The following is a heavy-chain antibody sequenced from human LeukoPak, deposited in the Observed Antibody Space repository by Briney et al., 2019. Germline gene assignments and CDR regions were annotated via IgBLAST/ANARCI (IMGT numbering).Heavy chain of an antibody. CDR3: ARRILSITGTTYYFDY. D-gene: IGHD1-7*01. J-gene: IGHJ4*02. CDR1: GGSISSYY. V-gene: IGHV4-59*08. Sequence: SETLSLTCTVSGGSISSYYWSWIRQPPGKGLEWIGYIYYSGSTSYNPSLKSRVTISVDTSKNQFSLKLSSVTAADTAVYYCARRILSITGTTYYFDYWGQGTLVTVSS. CDR2: IYYSGST.